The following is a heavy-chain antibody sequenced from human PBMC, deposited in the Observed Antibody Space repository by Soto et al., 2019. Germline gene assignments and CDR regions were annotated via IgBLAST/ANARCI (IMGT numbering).Heavy chain of an antibody. Sequence: SVKVSCKASGYTFTYRYLHWVRQAPGQALEWMGWITPFNGNTNYAQKFQDRVTITRDRSMSTAYMELSSLRSEDTAMYYCALALEWSGPFDAFDIWGQGTMVTVSS. CDR3: ALALEWSGPFDAFDI. CDR1: GYTFTYRY. CDR2: ITPFNGNT. J-gene: IGHJ3*02. D-gene: IGHD3-3*01. V-gene: IGHV1-45*02.